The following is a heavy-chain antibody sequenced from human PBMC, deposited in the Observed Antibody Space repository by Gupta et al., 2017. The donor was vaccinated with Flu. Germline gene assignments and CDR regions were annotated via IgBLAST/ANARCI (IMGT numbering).Heavy chain of an antibody. CDR2: MNPTSGNT. J-gene: IGHJ5*02. CDR3: ASSPIPRNCFDP. V-gene: IGHV1-8*02. CDR1: GYTFTSSD. Sequence: QVQLVQYGPAVKTPGASVKVPCKASGYTFTSSDINWVRQATGQGLEWMGWMNPTSGNTGYAQKFQGRVTMTRNTSISTAYMELSSLRSEDTAVYYCASSPIPRNCFDPWGQGTLVTVSS.